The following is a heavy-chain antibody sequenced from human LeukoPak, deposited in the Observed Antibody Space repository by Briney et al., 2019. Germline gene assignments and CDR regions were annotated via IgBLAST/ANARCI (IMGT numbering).Heavy chain of an antibody. V-gene: IGHV1-18*01. D-gene: IGHD3-22*01. CDR2: ISAYNGNT. J-gene: IGHJ4*02. Sequence: ASVKVSCKASGYTFTSYGISWVRQAPGQGLEWMGWISAYNGNTNYAQKLQGRVTMTTDTSTSTAYMELRSLRSDDTAVYYCARADLKDYYDSSGYYLPSSFDYWGQGTLVTVSS. CDR1: GYTFTSYG. CDR3: ARADLKDYYDSSGYYLPSSFDY.